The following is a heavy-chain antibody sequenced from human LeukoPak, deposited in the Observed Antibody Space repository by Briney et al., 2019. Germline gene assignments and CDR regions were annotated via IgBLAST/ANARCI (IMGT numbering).Heavy chain of an antibody. CDR3: AKEAISGLYYFDY. V-gene: IGHV3-30*18. J-gene: IGHJ4*02. CDR2: ISYDGSNK. Sequence: GGSLRLSCAASGFXFSSYGMHWLRQAPGKGLEWVAVISYDGSNKSSADSVKGRFNMSRDHCKNTLYLQMNSLRAEDTAVSYCAKEAISGLYYFDYWGQGTLVTVSS. D-gene: IGHD2-15*01. CDR1: GFXFSSYG.